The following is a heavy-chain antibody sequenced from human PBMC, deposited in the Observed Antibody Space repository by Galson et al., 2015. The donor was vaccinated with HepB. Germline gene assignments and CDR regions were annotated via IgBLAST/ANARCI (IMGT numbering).Heavy chain of an antibody. Sequence: SETLSLTCAVSGGSISSSNWWCWVRQPPGKGLEWIGEIYHSGSTNYNPSLKSRVTISAVKSKNQFSLKLSSVTAAEPAVYYCARDRCSGGSCYSRYYGMDVWGQGTTVTVSS. D-gene: IGHD2-15*01. CDR1: GGSISSSNW. V-gene: IGHV4-4*02. J-gene: IGHJ6*02. CDR2: IYHSGST. CDR3: ARDRCSGGSCYSRYYGMDV.